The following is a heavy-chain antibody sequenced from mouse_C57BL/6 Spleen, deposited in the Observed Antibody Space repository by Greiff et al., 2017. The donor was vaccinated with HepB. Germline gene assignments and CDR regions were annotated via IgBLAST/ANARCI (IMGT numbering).Heavy chain of an antibody. CDR2: ISSGSGTI. CDR1: GFTFSDYG. CDR3: ARDVGGCYFDY. Sequence: DVMLVESGGGLVKPGGSLKLSCAASGFTFSDYGMHWVRQAPEKGLEWVAYISSGSGTIYYADTVTGPFTISRDNSNNTLFLQMTSLRSEDTAMYYCARDVGGCYFDYWGQGTTLTVSS. J-gene: IGHJ2*01. V-gene: IGHV5-17*01.